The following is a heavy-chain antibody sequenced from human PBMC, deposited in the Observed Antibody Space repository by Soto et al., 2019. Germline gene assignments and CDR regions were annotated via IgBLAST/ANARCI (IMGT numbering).Heavy chain of an antibody. CDR2: ISYDGSNK. Sequence: QVQLVESGGGVVQPGRSLRLSCAASGFTFSSYGMHWVRQAPGKGLEWVAVISYDGSNKYYADSVKGRFTISRDNSKNTLYLQMNSLRAEDTAVYYCAKEGSRSNYYYYGMDVWGQGTTVTVSS. J-gene: IGHJ6*02. V-gene: IGHV3-30*18. CDR3: AKEGSRSNYYYYGMDV. CDR1: GFTFSSYG. D-gene: IGHD1-26*01.